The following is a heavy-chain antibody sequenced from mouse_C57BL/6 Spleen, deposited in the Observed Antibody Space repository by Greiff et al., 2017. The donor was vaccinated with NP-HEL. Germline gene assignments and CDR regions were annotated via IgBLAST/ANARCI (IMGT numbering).Heavy chain of an antibody. J-gene: IGHJ2*01. CDR2: IRNKANNHAT. D-gene: IGHD1-1*01. Sequence: EVQGVESGGGLVQPGGSMKLSCAASGFTFSDAWMDWVRQSPEKGLEWVAEIRNKANNHATYYAESVKGRFTISRDDSKSSVYLQMNSLRAEDTGIYYCTRRLNYALDYWGQGTTLTVSS. V-gene: IGHV6-6*01. CDR3: TRRLNYALDY. CDR1: GFTFSDAW.